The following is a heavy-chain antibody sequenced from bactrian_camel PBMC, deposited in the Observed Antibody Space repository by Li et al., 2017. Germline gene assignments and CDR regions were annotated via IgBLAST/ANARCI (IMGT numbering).Heavy chain of an antibody. CDR1: VDTYSGYC. J-gene: IGHJ4*01. D-gene: IGHD7*01. Sequence: QLVESGGGSVQAGGSLRLSCVASVDTYSGYCMGWLRQAPGKQREGVASLYTGGTRAYYIDSAKGRFTMSQDQAKNTVYLQMNSLKPEDTAMYYCAFEIPPHVRGLDSSRVSPMAPLCPTQGYWGSGTQVTVS. CDR2: LYTGGTRA. CDR3: AFEIPPHVRGLDSSRVSPMAPLCPTQGY. V-gene: IGHV3S40*01.